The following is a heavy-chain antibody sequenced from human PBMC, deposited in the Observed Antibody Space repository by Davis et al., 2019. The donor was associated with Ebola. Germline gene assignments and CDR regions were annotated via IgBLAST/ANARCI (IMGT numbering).Heavy chain of an antibody. V-gene: IGHV3-53*01. Sequence: GESLKISCAASGFTVTSNYMSWVRQAPGKGLEWVSIIYSGGTTYYADSVKGRFTISRDKSKNTLYLQMNSLRAEDTAVYYCATTRAGYSYASGGSFDYWGQGTLVTVSS. D-gene: IGHD5-18*01. CDR2: IYSGGTT. CDR1: GFTVTSNY. CDR3: ATTRAGYSYASGGSFDY. J-gene: IGHJ4*02.